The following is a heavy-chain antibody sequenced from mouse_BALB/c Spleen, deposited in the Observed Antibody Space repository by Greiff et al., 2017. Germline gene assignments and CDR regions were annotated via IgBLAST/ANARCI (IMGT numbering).Heavy chain of an antibody. V-gene: IGHV1-14*01. CDR2: INPYNDGT. D-gene: IGHD2-4*01. J-gene: IGHJ3*01. CDR3: ARPYDFDRAWFAY. CDR1: GYTFTSYV. Sequence: VQLQQSGPELVKPGASVKMSCKASGYTFTSYVMHWVKQKPGQGLEWIGYINPYNDGTKYNEKFKGKATLTSDKSSSTAYMELSSLTSEDSAVYYCARPYDFDRAWFAYWGQGTLVTVSA.